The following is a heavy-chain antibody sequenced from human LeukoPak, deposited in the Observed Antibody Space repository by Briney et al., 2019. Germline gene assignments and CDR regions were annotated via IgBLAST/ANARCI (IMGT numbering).Heavy chain of an antibody. CDR1: GFTFSTYG. CDR2: IWYDGSNK. J-gene: IGHJ4*02. V-gene: IGHV3-33*03. Sequence: PGKSLRLSCVASGFTFSTYGMHWVRQAPGMGLEWVAVIWYDGSNKWYAGSVRGRFTISRDNSNNTLYLEMNSLGVEDTAMYYRASAYGDYGLDYWGQGTLVTVSS. CDR3: ASAYGDYGLDY. D-gene: IGHD4-17*01.